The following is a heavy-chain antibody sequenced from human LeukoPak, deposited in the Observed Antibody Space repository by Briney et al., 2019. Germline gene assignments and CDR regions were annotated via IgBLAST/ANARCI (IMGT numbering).Heavy chain of an antibody. Sequence: PGRSLRLSCAASGFTFRSYGMHWVRQAPGKGLEWVAVISYDGSNKYYADSVKGRFTISRDNSKNTLYLQMNSLRAEDTAVYYCAKDGGYYYDSSEVDYWGQGTLVTVSS. J-gene: IGHJ4*02. D-gene: IGHD3-22*01. CDR1: GFTFRSYG. CDR3: AKDGGYYYDSSEVDY. CDR2: ISYDGSNK. V-gene: IGHV3-30*18.